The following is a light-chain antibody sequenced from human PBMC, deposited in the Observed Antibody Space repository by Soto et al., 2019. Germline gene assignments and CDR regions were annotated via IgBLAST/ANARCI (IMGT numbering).Light chain of an antibody. J-gene: IGKJ1*01. CDR2: AAS. CDR1: QDTGSF. Sequence: DIQMTQSPSSLSASVGDRVTITYRASQDTGSFLNWYQQRPGKAPNLLIYAASNLQSGVPSRFSGSGSGTDFTLTIRSLQPEDFATYFCQQSYSTPWTFGQGTKVDI. CDR3: QQSYSTPWT. V-gene: IGKV1-39*01.